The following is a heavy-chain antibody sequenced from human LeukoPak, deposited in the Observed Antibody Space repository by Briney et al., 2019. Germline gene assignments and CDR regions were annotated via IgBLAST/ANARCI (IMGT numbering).Heavy chain of an antibody. J-gene: IGHJ6*03. V-gene: IGHV4-4*02. CDR2: IHHSGST. D-gene: IGHD3-10*01. CDR3: ARLRLSRGSGSYYNVHYYYYYMDV. CDR1: GSSISNSNW. Sequence: PSGTLSLTCTVSGSSISNSNWWSWVRQAPGKGPEWIGEIHHSGSTNYNPSLKSRVTISVDTSKNQFSLKLSSVTAADTAVYYCARLRLSRGSGSYYNVHYYYYYMDVWGKGTTVTISS.